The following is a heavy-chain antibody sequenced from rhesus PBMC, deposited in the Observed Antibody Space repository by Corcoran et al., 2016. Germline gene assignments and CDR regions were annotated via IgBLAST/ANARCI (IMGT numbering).Heavy chain of an antibody. Sequence: QVQLQESGPGLVKPSETLSLTCAVSGGSISGGDGWSWIRQPPGKGLEWIGHIFGSIGSTYYNPSLKIRVTISSDTSKNQFSLKLSSVTAAETAVYYCARRPDSSGLDYWGQGVLVTVSS. CDR1: GGSISGGDG. J-gene: IGHJ4*01. CDR3: ARRPDSSGLDY. D-gene: IGHD6-31*01. CDR2: IFGSIGST. V-gene: IGHV4S7*01.